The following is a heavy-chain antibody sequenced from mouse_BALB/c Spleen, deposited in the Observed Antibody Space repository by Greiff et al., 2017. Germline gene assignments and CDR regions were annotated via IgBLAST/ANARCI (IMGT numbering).Heavy chain of an antibody. Sequence: QVQLQQSGAELARPGASVKLSCKASGYTFTSYWMQWVKQRPGQGLEWIGAIYPGDGDTRYTQKFKGKATLTADKSSSTAYMQLSSLASEDSAVYYWAREGGQLGLRDHLDDGGQGTTLTVSS. D-gene: IGHD3-2*01. CDR2: IYPGDGDT. CDR3: AREGGQLGLRDHLDD. J-gene: IGHJ2*01. CDR1: GYTFTSYW. V-gene: IGHV1-87*01.